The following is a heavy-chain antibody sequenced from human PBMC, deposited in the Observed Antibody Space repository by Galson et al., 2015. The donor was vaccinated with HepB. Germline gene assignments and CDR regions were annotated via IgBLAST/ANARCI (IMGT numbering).Heavy chain of an antibody. D-gene: IGHD3-10*01. CDR3: AKESSANRLLWFGELLG. CDR1: GFTFDDYT. J-gene: IGHJ4*02. V-gene: IGHV3-43*01. CDR2: ISWDGGST. Sequence: SLRLSCAASGFTFDDYTMHWVRQAPGKGLEWVSLISWDGGSTYYADSVKGRFTISRDNSKNSLYLQMNSLRTEDTALYYCAKESSANRLLWFGELLGWGQGTLVTVSS.